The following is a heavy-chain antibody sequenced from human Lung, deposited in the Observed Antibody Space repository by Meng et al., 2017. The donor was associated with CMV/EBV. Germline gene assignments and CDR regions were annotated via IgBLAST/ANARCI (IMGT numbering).Heavy chain of an antibody. CDR1: GFTFSTYW. CDR2: IDSDGINI. CDR3: ESARGVVRYAFDI. D-gene: IGHD2-15*01. V-gene: IGHV3-74*01. Sequence: GESLKISCAASGFTFSTYWMHWVRLVPGKGLVWVSGIDSDGININYADSVKGRFTISRDNAKNTLYLQMDSLRVEDTAVYYCESARGVVRYAFDIWGQGTRVTVSS. J-gene: IGHJ3*02.